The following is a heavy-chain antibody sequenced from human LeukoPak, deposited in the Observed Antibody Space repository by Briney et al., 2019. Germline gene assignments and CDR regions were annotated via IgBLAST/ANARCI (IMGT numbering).Heavy chain of an antibody. CDR1: GFTFTGYY. CDR2: INPNSGAT. V-gene: IGHV1-2*02. D-gene: IGHD2-15*01. Sequence: ASVKVSCKASGFTFTGYYMHWVRQAPGQGLEWMAWINPNSGATNYAQKFQGRVTVTRDTSISTAFMELSRLRSDDTAVYYCARGHVASYWGQGTLVTVSS. CDR3: ARGHVASY. J-gene: IGHJ4*02.